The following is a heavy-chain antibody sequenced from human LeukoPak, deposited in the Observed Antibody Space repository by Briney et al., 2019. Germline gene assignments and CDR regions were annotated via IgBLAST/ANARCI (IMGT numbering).Heavy chain of an antibody. Sequence: AGGSLRLSCAASGFTLDDYAMHWVRQAPGKGLEWVSGISWNSGSIGYADSVKGRFTISRDNAKNSLYLQMNSLRAEDTAVYYCARALPKYYYDSSTHATDYWGQGTLVTVSS. V-gene: IGHV3-9*01. J-gene: IGHJ4*02. CDR2: ISWNSGSI. CDR3: ARALPKYYYDSSTHATDY. D-gene: IGHD3-22*01. CDR1: GFTLDDYA.